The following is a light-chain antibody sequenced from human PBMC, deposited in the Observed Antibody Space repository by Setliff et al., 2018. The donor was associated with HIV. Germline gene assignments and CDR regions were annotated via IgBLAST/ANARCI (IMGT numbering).Light chain of an antibody. CDR1: STDVGTYNL. J-gene: IGLJ1*01. V-gene: IGLV2-23*02. CDR2: EVS. CDR3: CSYASSSTSLFV. Sequence: QSALAQPASVSGSPGQSITISCTGTSTDVGTYNLVSWYQQHPGKAPKVMIYEVSKRPSGISNRFSGSKSGNTASLTISGLQPEDESDYYCCSYASSSTSLFVFGTGTKVTVL.